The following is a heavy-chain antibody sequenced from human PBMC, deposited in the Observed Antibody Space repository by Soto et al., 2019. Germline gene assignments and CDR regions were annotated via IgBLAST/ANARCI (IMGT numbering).Heavy chain of an antibody. J-gene: IGHJ2*01. V-gene: IGHV1-69*11. CDR2: ITPMLGTA. Sequence: QVQLVQSGAEVKKPGSSVKVSCKASGGTFSRYAISWVRQAPGQGLEWMGGITPMLGTANYAQKFQGRVTITADEATSTAHMELRRLRSEDPAVYYCAQTLGSAVAGPGRFDLWGRGTLVIVSS. CDR1: GGTFSRYA. CDR3: AQTLGSAVAGPGRFDL. D-gene: IGHD6-19*01.